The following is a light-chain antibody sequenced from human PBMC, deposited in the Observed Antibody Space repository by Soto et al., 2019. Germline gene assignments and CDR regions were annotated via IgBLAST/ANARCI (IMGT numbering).Light chain of an antibody. CDR1: RSISSTY. Sequence: EIVLTQSPGTLSFSPGERSSLSCRSSRSISSTYLTCYHQRPGQAPRLLIYYASRRATGIPDRFSGSGSGTDFSLTISRLEPEDFAVYYCQHYDIARWTFGLGTKVDIK. J-gene: IGKJ1*01. CDR2: YAS. CDR3: QHYDIARWT. V-gene: IGKV3-20*01.